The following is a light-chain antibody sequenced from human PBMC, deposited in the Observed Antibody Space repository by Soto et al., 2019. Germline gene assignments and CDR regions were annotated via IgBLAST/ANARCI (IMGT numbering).Light chain of an antibody. CDR1: QSISNW. Sequence: DIQMTQSPSTLSASVGDRVTITCRASQSISNWLAWYQQKPGKAPTLLIYDVSRLESGVPSRFSGSGSGTEFTLTINSLQPDDFATYYCQQSDSYYTFGQGTKVDIK. J-gene: IGKJ2*01. V-gene: IGKV1-5*01. CDR2: DVS. CDR3: QQSDSYYT.